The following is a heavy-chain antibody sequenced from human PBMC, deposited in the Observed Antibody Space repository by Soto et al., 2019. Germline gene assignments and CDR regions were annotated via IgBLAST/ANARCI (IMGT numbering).Heavy chain of an antibody. V-gene: IGHV4-4*07. CDR1: GGSISSYY. Sequence: SETLSLTCTVSGGSISSYYWSWIRQPAGKGLEWIGRIYTSGSTNYNPSLKSRVTMSVDTSKNQFSLKLSSVTAADTAVYYCARGAIFGVVTPNYYYYGMDVWGQGTTVTVSS. CDR2: IYTSGST. D-gene: IGHD3-3*01. CDR3: ARGAIFGVVTPNYYYYGMDV. J-gene: IGHJ6*02.